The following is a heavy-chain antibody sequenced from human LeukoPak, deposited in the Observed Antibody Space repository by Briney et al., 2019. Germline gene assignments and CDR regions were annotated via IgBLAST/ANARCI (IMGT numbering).Heavy chain of an antibody. CDR2: ISAYNGNT. CDR3: ARGEGLNYYYYMDV. Sequence: ASVKVSCKASGYTFTSYGISWVRQAPGQGLEWMGWISAYNGNTNYAQKLQGRVTMTTDTSTSTAYMELRSLRPDDTAVYYCARGEGLNYYYYMDVWGKGTTVTVSS. V-gene: IGHV1-18*01. CDR1: GYTFTSYG. J-gene: IGHJ6*03.